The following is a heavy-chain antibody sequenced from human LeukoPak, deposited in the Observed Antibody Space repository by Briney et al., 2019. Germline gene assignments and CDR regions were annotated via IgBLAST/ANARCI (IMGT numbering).Heavy chain of an antibody. CDR3: ARYLGVAGPFDY. CDR2: INSDGSST. D-gene: IGHD6-19*01. CDR1: GFTFSSYE. J-gene: IGHJ4*02. Sequence: GGSLRLSCAASGFTFSSYEMNWVRQAPGKGLVSASRINSDGSSTSYADSVKGRFTISRDNAKNTLYLQMNSLRAEDTAVYYCARYLGVAGPFDYWGQGTLVTVSS. V-gene: IGHV3-74*01.